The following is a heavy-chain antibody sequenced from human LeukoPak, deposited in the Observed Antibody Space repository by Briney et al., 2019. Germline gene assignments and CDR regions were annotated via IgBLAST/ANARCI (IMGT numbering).Heavy chain of an antibody. D-gene: IGHD1-1*01. CDR1: GFSFTSYA. J-gene: IGHJ6*03. CDR2: ITTGSSYI. V-gene: IGHV3-21*06. Sequence: GGSLRLSCSASGFSFTSYAMNWVRQAQGKGLEWVSSITTGSSYIYYADSVRGRFSVSRDNAKNSLYLEMNSLRAEDTAVYYCARVEATTARSYYYYYMDVWGKGTTVTVSS. CDR3: ARVEATTARSYYYYYMDV.